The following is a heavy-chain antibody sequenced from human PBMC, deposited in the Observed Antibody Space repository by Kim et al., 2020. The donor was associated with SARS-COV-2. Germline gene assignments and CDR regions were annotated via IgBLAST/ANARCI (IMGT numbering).Heavy chain of an antibody. V-gene: IGHV3-7*03. CDR1: GFTFSDHW. CDR2: IKQDGSEI. D-gene: IGHD6-19*01. CDR3: ARGSGWVFDY. Sequence: GGSLRLSCAASGFTFSDHWMSWFRQAPGKGLEWVALIKQDGSEIEYVDSVRGRFTISRDNSKNSLYVQMNSLRVEDTAEYYCARGSGWVFDYWGQGTLVTVSS. J-gene: IGHJ4*02.